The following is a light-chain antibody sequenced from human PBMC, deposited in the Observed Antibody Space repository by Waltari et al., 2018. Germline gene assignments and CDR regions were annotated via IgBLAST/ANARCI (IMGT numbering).Light chain of an antibody. CDR3: LISYSGVGV. Sequence: QAVVTQEPSLPVSPGGTVTPTCGSSAGAVTSGLYPYWFQQKPGQAPRTRIYDTSNKNAWTPARFSGSLLGGKAALTLSGAQPEDEAEYYCLISYSGVGVFGGGTKLTVL. J-gene: IGLJ3*02. CDR2: DTS. V-gene: IGLV7-46*01. CDR1: AGAVTSGLY.